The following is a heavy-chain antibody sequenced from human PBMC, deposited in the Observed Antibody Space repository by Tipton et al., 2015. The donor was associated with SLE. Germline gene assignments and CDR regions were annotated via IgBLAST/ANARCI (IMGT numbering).Heavy chain of an antibody. CDR2: VIPFFGTT. CDR1: GYTFTSYG. CDR3: ARDQSTIFGGMDV. Sequence: QLVQSGAEVKKPGASVKVSCKASGYTFTSYGISWVRQAPGQGLEWMGGVIPFFGTTNYAQKFQGRVTITTDESTSTTYMELNSLKSEDTAVYYCARDQSTIFGGMDVWGQGTTVTVSS. J-gene: IGHJ6*02. V-gene: IGHV1-69*05. D-gene: IGHD3-3*01.